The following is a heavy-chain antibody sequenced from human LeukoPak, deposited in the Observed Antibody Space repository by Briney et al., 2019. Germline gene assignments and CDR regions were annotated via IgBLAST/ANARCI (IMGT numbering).Heavy chain of an antibody. J-gene: IGHJ5*02. Sequence: PGGSLRLSCTASGFTFSSNAMNWVGQAPGKGLEWVSGISGGGTTTNYADSGKGRSTISRDNSKNTLHLQMNSLRAEDTAVYYCARDLGLGGYDSPGSWGQGTLVTVSS. V-gene: IGHV3-23*01. CDR1: GFTFSSNA. CDR3: ARDLGLGGYDSPGS. D-gene: IGHD5-12*01. CDR2: ISGGGTTT.